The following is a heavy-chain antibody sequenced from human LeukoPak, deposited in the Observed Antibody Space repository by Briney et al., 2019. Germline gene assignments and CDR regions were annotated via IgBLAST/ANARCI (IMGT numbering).Heavy chain of an antibody. Sequence: PGGSLRLSCAASGFTFSDYVMSWVRQAPGKGLEWVSIITSTGGNTYYADSVKGRFTISRDNSKNTLYLQMNSLRDEDTAVYYCAKDMTVPATNDWGQGTPVTVSS. CDR1: GFTFSDYV. CDR2: ITSTGGNT. V-gene: IGHV3-23*01. D-gene: IGHD6-19*01. J-gene: IGHJ4*02. CDR3: AKDMTVPATND.